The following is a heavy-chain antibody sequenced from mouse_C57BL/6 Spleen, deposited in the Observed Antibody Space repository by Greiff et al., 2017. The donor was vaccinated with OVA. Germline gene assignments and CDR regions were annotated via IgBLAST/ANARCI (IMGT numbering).Heavy chain of an antibody. CDR2: IDPSDSYT. J-gene: IGHJ2*01. CDR1: GYTFTSYW. V-gene: IGHV1-50*01. Sequence: VQLQQPGAELVKPGASVKLSCKASGYTFTSYWMQWVKQRPGQGLEWIGEIDPSDSYTNYNQKFKGKATLTVDTSSSPAYMQLSSLTSEDSAVYYCARTQGNFDYWGQGTTLTVSS. CDR3: ARTQGNFDY.